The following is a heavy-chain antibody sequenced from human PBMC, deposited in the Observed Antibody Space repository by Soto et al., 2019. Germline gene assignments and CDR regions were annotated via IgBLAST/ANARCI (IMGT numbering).Heavy chain of an antibody. CDR3: AKDISPDYDFWSGYKYYFDY. Sequence: DVQLVESGGGLVQPGRSLRLSCAASGFTFDDYAMHWVRQAPGKGLEWVSGISWNSGSIGYADSVKGRFTISRDNAKNSLYLQMNSLRAEDTALYYCAKDISPDYDFWSGYKYYFDYWGQGTLVTVSS. J-gene: IGHJ4*02. CDR2: ISWNSGSI. CDR1: GFTFDDYA. V-gene: IGHV3-9*01. D-gene: IGHD3-3*01.